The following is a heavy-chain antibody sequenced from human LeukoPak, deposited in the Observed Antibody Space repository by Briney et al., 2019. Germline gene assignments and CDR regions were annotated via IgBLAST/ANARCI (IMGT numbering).Heavy chain of an antibody. CDR2: INPNSGGT. Sequence: ASVKVSCKASGYTFTGYYMHWVRQAPGQGLEWMGWINPNSGGTNYAQKFQGRVTMTRDTSISTAYMELSRLRSDDTAVYYCARVHIPHYYDSSGYLYYFDYWGQGTLVTVSS. CDR3: ARVHIPHYYDSSGYLYYFDY. V-gene: IGHV1-2*02. J-gene: IGHJ4*02. CDR1: GYTFTGYY. D-gene: IGHD3-22*01.